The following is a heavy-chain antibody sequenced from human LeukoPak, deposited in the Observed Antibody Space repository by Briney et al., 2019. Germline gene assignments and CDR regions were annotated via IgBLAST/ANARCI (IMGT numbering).Heavy chain of an antibody. CDR2: ISSSSSCI. J-gene: IGHJ4*02. CDR1: GFTFSSYS. Sequence: GGSLRLSCAASGFTFSSYSMNWVRQAPGKGLEWVSSISSSSSCIYYADSVKGRFTISRDNAKNSLYLQMNSLRAEDTAVYYCATWGSYGYVFDYWGQGTLVTVSS. V-gene: IGHV3-21*01. CDR3: ATWGSYGYVFDY. D-gene: IGHD5-18*01.